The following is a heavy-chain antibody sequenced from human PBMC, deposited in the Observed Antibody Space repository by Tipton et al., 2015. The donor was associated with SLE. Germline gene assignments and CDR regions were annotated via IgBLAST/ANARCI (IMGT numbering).Heavy chain of an antibody. Sequence: TLSLTCTVSGGSISSYYWSWIRRPAGKGLEWIGRFYTSGSTNYNPSLKSRVTMSVDTSENQFSLKLSSVTAADTAVYYCARVDSSGWYSFDYWGQGTLVTVSS. CDR1: GGSISSYY. V-gene: IGHV4-4*07. CDR2: FYTSGST. D-gene: IGHD6-19*01. J-gene: IGHJ4*02. CDR3: ARVDSSGWYSFDY.